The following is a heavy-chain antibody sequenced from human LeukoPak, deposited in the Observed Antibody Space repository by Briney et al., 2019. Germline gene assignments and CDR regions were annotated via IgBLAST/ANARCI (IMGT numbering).Heavy chain of an antibody. CDR1: GFTFSSYA. D-gene: IGHD5-24*01. V-gene: IGHV3-23*01. J-gene: IGHJ4*02. CDR3: ARREMPTTTCFDY. Sequence: GGSLRLSCAASGFTFSSYAMSWVRQAPGKGLEWVSAISGSGGSTFHADSVKGRFTISRDNSKNTLYLQMNSLRVEDTAVYYCARREMPTTTCFDYWGQGTLVTVSS. CDR2: ISGSGGST.